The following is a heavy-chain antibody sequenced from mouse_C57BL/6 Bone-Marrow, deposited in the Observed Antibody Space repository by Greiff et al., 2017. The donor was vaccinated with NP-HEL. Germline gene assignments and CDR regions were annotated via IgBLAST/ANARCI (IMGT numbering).Heavy chain of an antibody. J-gene: IGHJ2*01. D-gene: IGHD2-5*01. CDR2: IHPNSGST. CDR1: GYTFTSYW. Sequence: VQLQQPGAELVKPGASVKLSCKASGYTFTSYWMHWVKQRPGQGLEWIGMIHPNSGSTNYNEKFKSKATLTVDKSSSTAYMQLSSLTSEDSAVYYCARKDDSNYYFDYWGQGTTLTVSS. V-gene: IGHV1-64*01. CDR3: ARKDDSNYYFDY.